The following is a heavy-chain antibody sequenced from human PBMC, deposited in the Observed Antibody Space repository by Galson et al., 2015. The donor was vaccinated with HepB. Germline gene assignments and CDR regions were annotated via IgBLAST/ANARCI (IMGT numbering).Heavy chain of an antibody. CDR3: AKDIGSGWYVGLAYDY. D-gene: IGHD6-19*01. V-gene: IGHV3-30*18. CDR1: GFTFSSHG. J-gene: IGHJ4*02. Sequence: LRLSCAASGFTFSSHGMHWVRQAPGKGLEWVAVISYDGSNKYYADSVKGRFTISRDNSKNTLYLQMNSLRAEDTAVYYCAKDIGSGWYVGLAYDYWGQGTLVTVSS. CDR2: ISYDGSNK.